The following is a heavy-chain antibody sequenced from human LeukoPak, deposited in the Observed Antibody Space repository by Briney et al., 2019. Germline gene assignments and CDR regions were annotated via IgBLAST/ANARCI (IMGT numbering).Heavy chain of an antibody. CDR2: INPNSGGT. CDR1: GGTFSSYA. J-gene: IGHJ4*02. V-gene: IGHV1-2*02. CDR3: ARDWEGTGDTDY. D-gene: IGHD7-27*01. Sequence: ASVKVSCKASGGTFSSYAISWVRQAPGQGLEWMGWINPNSGGTNYAQKFQGRVTMTRDTSISTAYMELSRLRSDDTAVYYCARDWEGTGDTDYWGQGTLVTVSS.